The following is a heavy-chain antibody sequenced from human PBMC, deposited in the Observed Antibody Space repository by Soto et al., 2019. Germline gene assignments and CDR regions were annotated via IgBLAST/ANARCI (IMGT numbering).Heavy chain of an antibody. CDR1: GGSFSSYY. V-gene: IGHV4-59*08. Sequence: PSETLSLTCTVSGGSFSSYYWSWIRQPPGKGLEWIGYIYYSGSTNYNPSLKSRVTISVDTSKNQFSLKLRSVTASDTAVYYCARSNYDSTGFAVDPWGQGTLVTVSS. J-gene: IGHJ5*02. CDR3: ARSNYDSTGFAVDP. D-gene: IGHD3-22*01. CDR2: IYYSGST.